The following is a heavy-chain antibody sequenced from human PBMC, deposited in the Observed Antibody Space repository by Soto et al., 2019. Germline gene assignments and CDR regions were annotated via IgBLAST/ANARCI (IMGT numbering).Heavy chain of an antibody. CDR3: ARWHNRYYFYGMDV. Sequence: QVQLVESGGDLVKPGGSLRLSCAASGFTFSDYYISWIRQAPGKGLEWVSYISSSGSFTSFADSVKGRFTISRDNAKNSVKLQMNSLGVEDTAAYYCARWHNRYYFYGMDVWGQGTTVTVSS. CDR1: GFTFSDYY. D-gene: IGHD5-12*01. CDR2: ISSSGSFT. V-gene: IGHV3-11*05. J-gene: IGHJ6*02.